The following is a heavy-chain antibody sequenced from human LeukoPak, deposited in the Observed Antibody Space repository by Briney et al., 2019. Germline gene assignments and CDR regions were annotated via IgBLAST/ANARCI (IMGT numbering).Heavy chain of an antibody. CDR3: ARRYCSGGSCYNYYYYYMDV. CDR1: GGSFSGYY. D-gene: IGHD2-15*01. J-gene: IGHJ6*03. Sequence: SETLSLTCAVYGGSFSGYYWSWIRQPPGKGLEWIGEINHSGSTNYNPSLKSRVTISVDTSKNQFSLKLSSVTAADTAVYYCARRYCSGGSCYNYYYYYMDVWGKGTTVTVSS. V-gene: IGHV4-34*01. CDR2: INHSGST.